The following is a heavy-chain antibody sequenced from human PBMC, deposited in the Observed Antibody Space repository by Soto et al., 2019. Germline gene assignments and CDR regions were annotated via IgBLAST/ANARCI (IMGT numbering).Heavy chain of an antibody. Sequence: QVQLQESGPGLVKPSETLSLTCTVSGGSISSYYWSWIRQPPGKGLEWIGYIYYSGSTNYNPSLKSRVTIAVDTSNNPFSLQLSSVTAADTAVYYCARRYGGNLDYWGQGTLVTVSS. CDR1: GGSISSYY. CDR3: ARRYGGNLDY. J-gene: IGHJ4*02. V-gene: IGHV4-59*08. D-gene: IGHD4-17*01. CDR2: IYYSGST.